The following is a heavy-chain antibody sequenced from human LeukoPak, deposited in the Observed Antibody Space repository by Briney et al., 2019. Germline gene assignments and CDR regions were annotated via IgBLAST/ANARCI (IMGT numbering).Heavy chain of an antibody. J-gene: IGHJ4*02. V-gene: IGHV1-2*02. Sequence: ASVKVSCKASGYTFTGYYMHWVRQAPGLGLEWMGWINPNSGGTNYAQRFQGRVTMTRDTSISTAYMELSRLRSDDTAVYYCASPEALIQLYGVWGQGTLVTVSS. CDR3: ASPEALIQLYGV. D-gene: IGHD5-18*01. CDR1: GYTFTGYY. CDR2: INPNSGGT.